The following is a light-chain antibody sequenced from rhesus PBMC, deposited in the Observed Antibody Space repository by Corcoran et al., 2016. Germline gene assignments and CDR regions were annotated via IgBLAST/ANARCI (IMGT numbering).Light chain of an antibody. CDR1: QGISNW. V-gene: IGKV1-69*01. J-gene: IGKJ2*01. Sequence: DIQMTQSPSSLSASVGDRVTITCRASQGISNWLAWYQQKPGKAPKLLIYRASNLETGVPSRFSGRGSGTDFTPPISSLQPEDIATYYCQQHDNSPYSFGQGTKVEIK. CDR2: RAS. CDR3: QQHDNSPYS.